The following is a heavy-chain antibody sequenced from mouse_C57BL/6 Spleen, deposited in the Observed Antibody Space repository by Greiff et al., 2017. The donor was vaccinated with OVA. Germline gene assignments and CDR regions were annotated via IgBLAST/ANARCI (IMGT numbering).Heavy chain of an antibody. CDR2: ISYDGSN. CDR1: GYSITSGYY. D-gene: IGHD4-1*02. V-gene: IGHV3-6*01. Sequence: DVKLQESGPGLVKPSQSLSLTCSVTGYSITSGYYWNWIRQFPGNKLEWMGYISYDGSNNYNPSLKNRISITRDTSKNQFFLKLNSVTTEDTATYYCAREISTGTNYWGQGTTLTVSS. J-gene: IGHJ2*01. CDR3: AREISTGTNY.